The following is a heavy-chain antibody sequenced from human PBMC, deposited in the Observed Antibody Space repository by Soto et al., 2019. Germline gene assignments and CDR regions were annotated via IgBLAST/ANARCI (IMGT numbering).Heavy chain of an antibody. J-gene: IGHJ6*02. Sequence: SETLSLTCTVSGGSISSSSYYWGWIRQPPGKGLEWIGSIYYSGSTYYNPSPKSRVTISVDTSKNQFSLKLSSVTAADTAVYYCARRRDYYGMDVWGQGTTVTVSS. CDR1: GGSISSSSYY. V-gene: IGHV4-39*01. CDR2: IYYSGST. CDR3: ARRRDYYGMDV.